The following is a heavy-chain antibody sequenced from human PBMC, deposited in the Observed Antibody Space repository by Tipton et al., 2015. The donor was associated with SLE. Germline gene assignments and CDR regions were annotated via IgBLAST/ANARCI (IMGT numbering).Heavy chain of an antibody. Sequence: QLVQSGAEVKKPGESLTISCKASGYNFPNYWIDWVRQMPGKGLEWMGISHPGDSDTRYSPSFQGQVTISADKSITTAFLQWSRLKASDSAMYYCAKGTAAGGFDYWGQGTLVTVPS. CDR2: SHPGDSDT. CDR3: AKGTAAGGFDY. CDR1: GYNFPNYW. V-gene: IGHV5-51*03. J-gene: IGHJ4*02. D-gene: IGHD6-13*01.